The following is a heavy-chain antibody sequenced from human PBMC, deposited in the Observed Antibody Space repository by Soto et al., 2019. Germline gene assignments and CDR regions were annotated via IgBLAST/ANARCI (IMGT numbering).Heavy chain of an antibody. V-gene: IGHV1-69*13. Sequence: SVKVSCKASGGTFSSYAISWVRQAPGQGLEWMGGIIPIFGTANYAQKFQGRVTITADESTSTAYMELSSLRSEDTAVYYCARIVVVPKGHYYYGMDVWGQGTTVTVSS. CDR2: IIPIFGTA. CDR1: GGTFSSYA. CDR3: ARIVVVPKGHYYYGMDV. D-gene: IGHD2-15*01. J-gene: IGHJ6*02.